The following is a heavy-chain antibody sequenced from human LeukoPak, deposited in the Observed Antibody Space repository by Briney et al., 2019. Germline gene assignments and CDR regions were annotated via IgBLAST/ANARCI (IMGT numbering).Heavy chain of an antibody. CDR3: AREVRDYYDKSGRSLDY. J-gene: IGHJ4*02. Sequence: GGSLRLSCAASGFTFSSYWMHWVRQAPGKGLVWVSRINTDGSSTSYADSVKGRFTISRDNAKNTLYLQMNSLRAEDTAVYYCAREVRDYYDKSGRSLDYWGQGTLVTVSS. CDR2: INTDGSST. CDR1: GFTFSSYW. V-gene: IGHV3-74*01. D-gene: IGHD3-22*01.